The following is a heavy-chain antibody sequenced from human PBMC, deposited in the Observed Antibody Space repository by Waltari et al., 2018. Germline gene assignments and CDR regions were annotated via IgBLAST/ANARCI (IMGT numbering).Heavy chain of an antibody. V-gene: IGHV3-48*01. D-gene: IGHD2-2*01. J-gene: IGHJ4*02. CDR2: IRSSSSTI. CDR1: GFTFSYYS. Sequence: EVQLVESGGGLVQPGGSLSLSCAASGFTFSYYSMNWVGQAPGKGLEGVSYIRSSSSTIYSADSGKGRFTIARDNAKNSLYLQMNSLRAEDTAVYYCARVGSSTWDYWGQGTLVTVSS. CDR3: ARVGSSTWDY.